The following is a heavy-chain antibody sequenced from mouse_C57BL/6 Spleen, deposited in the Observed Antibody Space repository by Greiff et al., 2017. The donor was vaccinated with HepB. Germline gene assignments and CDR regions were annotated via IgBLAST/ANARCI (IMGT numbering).Heavy chain of an antibody. Sequence: VQLQQPGAELVMPGASVKLSCKASGYTFTSYWMHWVKQRPGQGLEWIGEIDPSDSYTNYNQKFKGKSTLTVDKSSSTAYMQLRSLTSEDSAVYYCARGGGNYGYAMDYWGQGTSVTVSS. CDR3: ARGGGNYGYAMDY. V-gene: IGHV1-69*01. J-gene: IGHJ4*01. CDR2: IDPSDSYT. D-gene: IGHD2-1*01. CDR1: GYTFTSYW.